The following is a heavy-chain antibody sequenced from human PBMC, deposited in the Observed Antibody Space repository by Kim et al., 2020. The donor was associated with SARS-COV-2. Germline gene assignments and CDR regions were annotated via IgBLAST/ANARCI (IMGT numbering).Heavy chain of an antibody. CDR2: ISTVTSYS. CDR3: ASEDIEGSGAYVDY. Sequence: GGSLRLSCAASGFTFSTYPMNWVRQAPGKGLEWVSSISTVTSYSYYADSVKGRFTISRDNAKSSLYLQMNSLTAEDTAVYYCASEDIEGSGAYVDYWGQGAVVTVSS. J-gene: IGHJ4*02. CDR1: GFTFSTYP. D-gene: IGHD2-8*02. V-gene: IGHV3-21*06.